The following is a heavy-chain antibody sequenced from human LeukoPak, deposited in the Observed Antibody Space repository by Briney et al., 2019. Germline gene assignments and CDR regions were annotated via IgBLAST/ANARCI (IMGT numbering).Heavy chain of an antibody. CDR1: GDSASSNNAV. J-gene: IGHJ3*02. D-gene: IGHD5/OR15-5a*01. V-gene: IGHV6-1*01. Sequence: SQTLSLTCAISGDSASSNNAVWNWIRQSPSRGLEWLGKTYYRSKWYNDSAVSVKSRLTINPDTSKNQLSLQLSSVTPEDTAVYYCARSVVYGAYDIWGQGTMVTVSS. CDR3: ARSVVYGAYDI. CDR2: TYYRSKWYN.